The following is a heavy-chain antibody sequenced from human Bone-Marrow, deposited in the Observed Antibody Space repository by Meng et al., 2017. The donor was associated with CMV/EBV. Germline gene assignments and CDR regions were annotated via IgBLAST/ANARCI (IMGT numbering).Heavy chain of an antibody. Sequence: QVQLMQWGAGLLKPSETLSLTCAVYGGSFSGYYWSWIRQPQGKGLEWIGEINHSGSTNYNPSLKSRVTISVDTSKNQFSLKLSSVTAADTAVYYCCGRSRQLARVRPFDYWGQGTLVTVSS. CDR1: GGSFSGYY. J-gene: IGHJ4*02. V-gene: IGHV4-34*01. D-gene: IGHD6-6*01. CDR3: CGRSRQLARVRPFDY. CDR2: INHSGST.